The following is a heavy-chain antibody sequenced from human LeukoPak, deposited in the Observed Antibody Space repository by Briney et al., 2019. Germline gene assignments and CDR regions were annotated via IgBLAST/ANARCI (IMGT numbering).Heavy chain of an antibody. CDR3: ARETLPLYYDFWSGYYFDY. Sequence: PSETLSLTCTVSGGSISSGGYYWSWIRQHPGKGLEWIGYIYYSGSTYYNPSLKSRVTISVDTSKNQFSLKLSSVTAADTAVYYCARETLPLYYDFWSGYYFDYWGQGTLVTVSS. D-gene: IGHD3-3*01. J-gene: IGHJ4*02. CDR2: IYYSGST. V-gene: IGHV4-30-4*08. CDR1: GGSISSGGYY.